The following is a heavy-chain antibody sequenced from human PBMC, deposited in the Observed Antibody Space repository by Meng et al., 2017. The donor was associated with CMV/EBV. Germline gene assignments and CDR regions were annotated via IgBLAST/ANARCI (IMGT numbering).Heavy chain of an antibody. CDR1: GYTFTSYG. CDR2: INPSGGST. J-gene: IGHJ4*02. D-gene: IGHD2-2*02. CDR3: ARDPGYCSSTSCYTGGAYDY. Sequence: ASVKVSCKASGYTFTSYGISWVRQAPGQGLEWMGIINPSGGSTSYAQKFQGRVTMTRDTSTSTVYMELSSLRSEDTAVYYCARDPGYCSSTSCYTGGAYDYWGQGTLVTVSS. V-gene: IGHV1-46*01.